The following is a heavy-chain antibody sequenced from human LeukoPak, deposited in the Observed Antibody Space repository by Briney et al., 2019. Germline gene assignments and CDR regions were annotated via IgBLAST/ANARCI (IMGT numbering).Heavy chain of an antibody. Sequence: ASVKVSCKASGGTFSSYAISWVRQAPGQGLEWMGGIIPIFGTTHHAQKFQGRVTITADESTSTAYMELSSLRSEDTAVYYCARDLGGCWFDPWGQGTLVTVSS. V-gene: IGHV1-69*13. CDR1: GGTFSSYA. J-gene: IGHJ5*01. CDR3: ARDLGGCWFDP. CDR2: IIPIFGTT.